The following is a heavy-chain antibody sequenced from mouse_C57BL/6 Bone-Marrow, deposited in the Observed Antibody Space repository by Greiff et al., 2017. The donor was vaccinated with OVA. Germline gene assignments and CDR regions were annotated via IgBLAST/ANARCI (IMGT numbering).Heavy chain of an antibody. CDR1: GYTFTGYW. D-gene: IGHD1-1*01. CDR2: IIPGSGRT. V-gene: IGHV1-9*01. J-gene: IGHJ4*01. CDR3: ALYCYGSRYYAMDS. Sequence: VQLQQSGAELMKPGASVKLSCKATGYTFTGYWIEWVKQRPGNGLEWIGEIIPGSGRTNYNEKFKGKATFTADTSSNTAYMQLSSLTTEDSAIYYCALYCYGSRYYAMDSWGQGTSVTVSS.